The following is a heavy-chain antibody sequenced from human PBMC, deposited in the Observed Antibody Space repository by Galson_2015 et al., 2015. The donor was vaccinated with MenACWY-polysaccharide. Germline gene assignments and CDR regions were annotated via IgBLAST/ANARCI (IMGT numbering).Heavy chain of an antibody. CDR3: ARGPFGGWYLTSGDAFDI. J-gene: IGHJ3*02. V-gene: IGHV3-30-3*01. Sequence: SLRLSCAASGFTFSSYATHWVRQAPGEGLEWVAVISYDGSNKYYADSVKGRFTISRDNSKNTLYLRMNSLRAEDTAVYYCARGPFGGWYLTSGDAFDIWGQGTMVTVSS. D-gene: IGHD6-19*01. CDR2: ISYDGSNK. CDR1: GFTFSSYA.